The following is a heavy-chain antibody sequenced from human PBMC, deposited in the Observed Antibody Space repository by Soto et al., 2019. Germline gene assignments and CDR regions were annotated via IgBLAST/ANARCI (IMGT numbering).Heavy chain of an antibody. CDR1: GFTFSSYE. V-gene: IGHV3-49*04. D-gene: IGHD3-22*01. J-gene: IGHJ4*02. CDR2: IRSRVYGGTP. CDR3: TTLWEYYYDSRNYHPAN. Sequence: GGSLRLSCAASGFTFSSYEMNWVRQAPGKGLEWVGFIRSRVYGGTPQYVASVEGRFTISRDDSKSIAYLQMNSLKTEDTAVYYCTTLWEYYYDSRNYHPANWGQGTLVTVSS.